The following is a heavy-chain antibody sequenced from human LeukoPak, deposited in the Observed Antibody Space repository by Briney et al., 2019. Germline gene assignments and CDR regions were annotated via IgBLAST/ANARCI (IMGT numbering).Heavy chain of an antibody. V-gene: IGHV4-30-2*01. D-gene: IGHD3-10*01. CDR2: IYHSGST. J-gene: IGHJ6*02. Sequence: SQTLSLTCAVSGGSISSGGYSWSWIRQPPGKGLEWIGYIYHSGSTYYNPSLKSRVTISVDRSKNQFSLKLSSVTAADTAVYYWARGGGSGSRTYYYGSGSVGMDVWGQGTTVTVSS. CDR1: GGSISSGGYS. CDR3: ARGGGSGSRTYYYGSGSVGMDV.